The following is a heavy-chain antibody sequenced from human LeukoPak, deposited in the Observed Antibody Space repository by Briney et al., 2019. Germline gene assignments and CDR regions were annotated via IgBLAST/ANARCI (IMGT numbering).Heavy chain of an antibody. V-gene: IGHV4-39*07. D-gene: IGHD2-21*02. CDR1: GGSISSSSYY. CDR2: IFYTGST. J-gene: IGHJ2*01. CDR3: ARWKAGVTVRNYWYFDL. Sequence: PSETLSLTCTVSGGSISSSSYYWGWVRQPPGKGLEWIGCIFYTGSTNYNPSLESRVTISLDTSRTQFSLKLTSVTAADTAVYYCARWKAGVTVRNYWYFDLWGRGTLVTVSS.